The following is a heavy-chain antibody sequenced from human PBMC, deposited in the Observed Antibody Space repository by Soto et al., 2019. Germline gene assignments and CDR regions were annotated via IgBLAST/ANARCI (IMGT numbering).Heavy chain of an antibody. J-gene: IGHJ6*02. CDR2: IYHSGST. CDR3: ARVVTGYSSGWYYYGMDV. V-gene: IGHV4-4*02. CDR1: GGSISSSNW. D-gene: IGHD6-19*01. Sequence: QVQLQESGPGLVKPSGTLSLTCAVSGGSISSSNWWSWVRQPPGKGLEWIGEIYHSGSTNYNPSLKSRVTTSVDKSKNQFSLKLSSVTAADTAVYHCARVVTGYSSGWYYYGMDVWGQGTTVTVSS.